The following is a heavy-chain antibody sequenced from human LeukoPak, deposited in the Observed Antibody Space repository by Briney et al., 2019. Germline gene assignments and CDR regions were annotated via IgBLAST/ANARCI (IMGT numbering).Heavy chain of an antibody. CDR3: ARDKGHILTGYLPFDP. V-gene: IGHV3-21*01. J-gene: IGHJ5*02. CDR2: ISSSSSYI. Sequence: GGSLRLSCAASGFTFSSYSMNWVRQAPGKGLEWVSSISSSSSYIYYADSVKGRFTISRDNAKNSLYLQMNSLRAEDTAVYYCARDKGHILTGYLPFDPWGQGTLVTVSS. D-gene: IGHD3-9*01. CDR1: GFTFSSYS.